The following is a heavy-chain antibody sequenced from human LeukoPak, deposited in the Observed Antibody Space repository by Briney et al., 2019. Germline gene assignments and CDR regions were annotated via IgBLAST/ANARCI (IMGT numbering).Heavy chain of an antibody. CDR2: ISAYNGNT. CDR3: AREYMITFGGVIAADY. D-gene: IGHD3-16*02. CDR1: GYTFTSYG. V-gene: IGHV1-18*01. Sequence: ASVKVSCKASGYTFTSYGISWVRQAPGQGLEWMGWISAYNGNTNYAQKLQGRVTMTTDTSTSTAYMELRSLRSDDTAVYYCAREYMITFGGVIAADYWGQGTLVTVSS. J-gene: IGHJ4*02.